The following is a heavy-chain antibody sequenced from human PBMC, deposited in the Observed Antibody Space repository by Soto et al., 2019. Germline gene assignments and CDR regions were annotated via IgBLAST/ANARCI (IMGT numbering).Heavy chain of an antibody. V-gene: IGHV3-30*18. CDR3: AKDQERYCSGGSCYRFEYYYGMDV. J-gene: IGHJ6*02. CDR2: ISYDGSNK. Sequence: GGALRLSCAASGFTFSNYGMHWVRQAPGKGLEWVAVISYDGSNKYYADSVKGRFTISRDNSKNTLYLQMNSLRAEDTAVYYCAKDQERYCSGGSCYRFEYYYGMDVWGQGTTVTVSS. CDR1: GFTFSNYG. D-gene: IGHD2-15*01.